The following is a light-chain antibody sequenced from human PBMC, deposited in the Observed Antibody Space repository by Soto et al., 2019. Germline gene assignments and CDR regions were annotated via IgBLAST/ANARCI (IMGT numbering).Light chain of an antibody. CDR2: DAY. Sequence: DIKMTQSPSTLSASVGDRVTITGRASQSISSWLAWYQQKPGKAPKLLIYDAYSLESGVTSRFSGSGSGTEFTLTISSLQPEDVATYYCQKYNSAPLTVGGGTQVEIK. CDR1: QSISSW. J-gene: IGKJ4*01. V-gene: IGKV1-5*01. CDR3: QKYNSAPLT.